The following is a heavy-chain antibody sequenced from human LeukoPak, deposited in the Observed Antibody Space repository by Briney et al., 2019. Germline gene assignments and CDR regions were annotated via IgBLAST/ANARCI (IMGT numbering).Heavy chain of an antibody. Sequence: PSETLSLTCTVSGGSISGYYSNWVRQPPGKGLEWIGYVYSDGNTNYNPSLKSRVTISVDTSTNQFSLNLNSVTTADTAVYYCARDLGITRTRVPDWGRGIMVTVSS. CDR1: GGSISGYY. CDR3: ARDLGITRTRVPD. J-gene: IGHJ4*02. CDR2: VYSDGNT. D-gene: IGHD1-20*01. V-gene: IGHV4-59*01.